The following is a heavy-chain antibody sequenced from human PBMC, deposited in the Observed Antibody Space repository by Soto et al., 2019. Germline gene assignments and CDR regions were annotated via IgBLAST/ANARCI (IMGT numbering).Heavy chain of an antibody. J-gene: IGHJ3*02. CDR3: AREMVYYYDSSGYPRGAFDI. V-gene: IGHV1-69*13. CDR1: GGTFSSYA. CDR2: IIPIFGTA. D-gene: IGHD3-22*01. Sequence: GASVKVSCKASGGTFSSYAISWVRQAPGQGLEWMGGIIPIFGTANYAQKFQGRVTITADESTSTAYMELSSLRSEDTAVYYCAREMVYYYDSSGYPRGAFDIWVQGTMVTVSS.